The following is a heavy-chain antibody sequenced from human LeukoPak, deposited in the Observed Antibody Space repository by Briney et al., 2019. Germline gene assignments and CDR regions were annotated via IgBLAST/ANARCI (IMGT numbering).Heavy chain of an antibody. D-gene: IGHD7-27*01. CDR2: ISSSATTI. J-gene: IGHJ4*02. CDR3: ARDRWGKYYFDY. CDR1: GFPFSDFY. V-gene: IGHV3-11*01. Sequence: GGSLRLSCAASGFPFSDFYMSWIRQAPGKGLEWGSYISSSATTIYYTDSVKGRFTISRDNAKSSLYLQMNNLRAEDTAVYYCARDRWGKYYFDYWGLGTLVTVSS.